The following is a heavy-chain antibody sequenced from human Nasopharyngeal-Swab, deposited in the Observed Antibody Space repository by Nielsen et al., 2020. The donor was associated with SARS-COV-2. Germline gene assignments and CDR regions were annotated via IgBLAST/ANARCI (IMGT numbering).Heavy chain of an antibody. CDR2: LDNDGTT. J-gene: IGHJ4*02. V-gene: IGHV3-53*01. D-gene: IGHD2-15*01. CDR3: ARGLVAATEGLDN. Sequence: SCVSCYSTTSSYFLNGVRAAPRKRLEWVPVLDNDGTTHYTDSFKGRFTISRDTSKNTLYLQLNSLRADDTAVYYCARGLVAATEGLDNWGQGTLVTVSS. CDR1: YSTTSSYF.